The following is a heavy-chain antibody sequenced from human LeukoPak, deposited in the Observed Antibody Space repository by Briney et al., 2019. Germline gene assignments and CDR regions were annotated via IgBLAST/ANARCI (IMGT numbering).Heavy chain of an antibody. J-gene: IGHJ4*02. CDR1: GFTFSSYS. D-gene: IGHD6-19*01. V-gene: IGHV3-48*01. Sequence: PGGSLRLSCAASGFTFSSYSMNWVRQAPGKGLEWVSYISSSSSTIYYADSVKGRFTISRDNAKNSLYLQMNSLRAEDTAVYYCARGTSIAVAGTPDYWGQGTLATVSS. CDR2: ISSSSSTI. CDR3: ARGTSIAVAGTPDY.